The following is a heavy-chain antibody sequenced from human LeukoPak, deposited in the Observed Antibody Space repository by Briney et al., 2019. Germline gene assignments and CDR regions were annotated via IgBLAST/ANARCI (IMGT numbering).Heavy chain of an antibody. D-gene: IGHD4/OR15-4a*01. J-gene: IGHJ4*02. Sequence: PGGSLRLSCTGSGFTFGDYAINWVRQAPGKGLEWLGFIRSKTYRGTTEYAASVKGRFSISRDDSKGVAYLQINSLKTEDTAVYYCATDMWPTMHSVRLLYWGQGTLATVSS. CDR2: IRSKTYRGTT. CDR3: ATDMWPTMHSVRLLY. CDR1: GFTFGDYA. V-gene: IGHV3-49*04.